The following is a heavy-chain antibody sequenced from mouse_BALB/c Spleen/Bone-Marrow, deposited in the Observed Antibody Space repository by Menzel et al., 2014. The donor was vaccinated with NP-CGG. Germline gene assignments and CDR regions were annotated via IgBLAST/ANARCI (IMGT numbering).Heavy chain of an antibody. CDR1: GFSLTSYG. Sequence: VQGVESGPGLVAPSQSLSITCTVSGFSLTSYGVHWVRQPPGKGLEWLGVKWAGGTTSYNSALMSRLSISRDNSKSQAFLKMNRLQTDDTAIYYCARTGTKDYFDYWGQGTTLTVSP. CDR3: ARTGTKDYFDY. CDR2: KWAGGTT. D-gene: IGHD4-1*01. V-gene: IGHV2-9*02. J-gene: IGHJ2*01.